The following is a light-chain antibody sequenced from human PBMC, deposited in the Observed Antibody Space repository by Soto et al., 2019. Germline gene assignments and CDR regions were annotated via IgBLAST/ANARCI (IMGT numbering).Light chain of an antibody. J-gene: IGLJ3*02. Sequence: QLVLTQSSSASASLGSSVKLTCTLSSGHSSYIIAWHQQQPGKAPRYLMKLKGSGSYNKGRGVPHRFLGSSSASDRYVTISILPVEEEDDYYCATYDSLTPAVFGGGTKLTVL. CDR1: SGHSSYI. CDR2: LKGSGSY. V-gene: IGLV4-60*02. CDR3: ATYDSLTPAV.